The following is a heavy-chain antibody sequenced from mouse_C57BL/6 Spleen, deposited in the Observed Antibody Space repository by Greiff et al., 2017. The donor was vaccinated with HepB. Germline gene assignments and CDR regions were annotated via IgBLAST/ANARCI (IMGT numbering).Heavy chain of an antibody. Sequence: EVMLVESGGGLVKPGGSLKLSCAASGFTFSDYGMHWVRQAPEKGLEWVAYISSGSSTIYYADTVKGRFTISRDNAKNTLFLQMTSLRSEDTAMYYCARRRGYYGSAMDYWGQGTSVTVSS. D-gene: IGHD1-1*01. CDR1: GFTFSDYG. V-gene: IGHV5-17*01. CDR3: ARRRGYYGSAMDY. J-gene: IGHJ4*01. CDR2: ISSGSSTI.